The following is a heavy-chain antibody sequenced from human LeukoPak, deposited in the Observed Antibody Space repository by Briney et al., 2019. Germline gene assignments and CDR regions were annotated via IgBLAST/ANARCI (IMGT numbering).Heavy chain of an antibody. CDR3: ARGFSSSWYYFDY. D-gene: IGHD6-13*01. J-gene: IGHJ4*02. V-gene: IGHV4-59*01. CDR2: IYYSGST. Sequence: SETLSLTCTVHGVSISSYYWSWIRQPPGKGLKWIGYIYYSGSTNYNPSLKSRVTISVDTSKNQFSLKLSSVTAADTAVYYCARGFSSSWYYFDYWGQGTLVTVSS. CDR1: GVSISSYY.